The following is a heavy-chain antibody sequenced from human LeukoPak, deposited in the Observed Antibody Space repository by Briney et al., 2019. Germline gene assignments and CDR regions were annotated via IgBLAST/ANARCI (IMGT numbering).Heavy chain of an antibody. J-gene: IGHJ4*02. D-gene: IGHD5-24*01. CDR2: INPNSGGT. V-gene: IGHV1-2*02. Sequence: GASVKVSCKASGYTLTGYYMHWVRQAPGQGLEWMGWINPNSGGTNYAQKFQGRVTMTRDTSISTAYMELSRLRSDDTAVYYCAREESEMATISLFDYWGQGTLVTVSS. CDR3: AREESEMATISLFDY. CDR1: GYTLTGYY.